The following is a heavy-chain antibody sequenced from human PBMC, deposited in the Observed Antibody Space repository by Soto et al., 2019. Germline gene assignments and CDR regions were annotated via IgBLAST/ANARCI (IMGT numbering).Heavy chain of an antibody. D-gene: IGHD2-15*01. J-gene: IGHJ5*02. CDR3: ARGKVEPAQP. Sequence: SETLSLTCAVSGGSISSGGYSWSWIRQPPGKGLEWIGYIYHSGSTYYNPSLKSRVTISVDTSKNQFSLKLSSVTAADTAVYYCARGKVEPAQPWAQEPL. V-gene: IGHV4-30-2*01. CDR2: IYHSGST. CDR1: GGSISSGGYS.